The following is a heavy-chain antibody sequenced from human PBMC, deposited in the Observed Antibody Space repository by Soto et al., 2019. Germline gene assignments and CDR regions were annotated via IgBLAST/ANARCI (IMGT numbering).Heavy chain of an antibody. CDR2: ISGSGGST. D-gene: IGHD3-22*01. J-gene: IGHJ4*02. CDR3: AKGGSPWFFDY. Sequence: GGSLRLSCAASEFTFSSYAMSCVRQAPGKGLEWVSAISGSGGSTYYADSVKGRFTIPRDNSKNTLYLQMNSLRAEDTAVYYCAKGGSPWFFDYWGQGTLVTVSS. V-gene: IGHV3-23*01. CDR1: EFTFSSYA.